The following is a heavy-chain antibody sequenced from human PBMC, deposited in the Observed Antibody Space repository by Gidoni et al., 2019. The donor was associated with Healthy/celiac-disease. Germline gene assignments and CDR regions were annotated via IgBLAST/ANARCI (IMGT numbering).Heavy chain of an antibody. CDR3: AAEEYYYGSGSPL. Sequence: QVQLQESGPGLVKPSQTLSLTCTVSGGSISSGSYYWSWIRQPAGKGLEWIGRIYTSGSTNYNPSLKSRVTISVDTSKNQFSLKLSSVTAADTAVYYCAAEEYYYGSGSPLWGQGGLVTVSS. CDR1: GGSISSGSYY. D-gene: IGHD3-10*01. CDR2: IYTSGST. V-gene: IGHV4-61*02. J-gene: IGHJ1*01.